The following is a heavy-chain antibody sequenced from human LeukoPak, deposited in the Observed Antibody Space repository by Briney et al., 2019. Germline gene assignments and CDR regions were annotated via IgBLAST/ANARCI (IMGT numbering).Heavy chain of an antibody. D-gene: IGHD3-22*01. V-gene: IGHV3-23*01. CDR3: AKDRPNYYDSSGHYYRRDGDY. CDR1: GFTFSTYA. Sequence: GGSLRLSCAASGFTFSTYAMSWVRQAPGKGLEWVSSISGSGGLTYYAGSVKGRFTISRDNSKNTLYLQMNSLRVEDTAVYYCAKDRPNYYDSSGHYYRRDGDYWGQGTLVTVSS. J-gene: IGHJ4*02. CDR2: ISGSGGLT.